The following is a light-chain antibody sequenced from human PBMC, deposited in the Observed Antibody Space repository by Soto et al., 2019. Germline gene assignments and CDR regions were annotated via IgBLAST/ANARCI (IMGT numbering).Light chain of an antibody. CDR2: EVS. V-gene: IGLV2-23*02. CDR3: CSYAGSSTLV. CDR1: SSAVGSYNL. J-gene: IGLJ2*01. Sequence: QSALTQPASVSGSPGQSITISCTGTSSAVGSYNLVSWYQQHPGKAPKLMIYEVSKRPSGVSNRFSGSQSGNTASLTISGLQDEDEDDYYCCSYAGSSTLVFGGGTQLTVL.